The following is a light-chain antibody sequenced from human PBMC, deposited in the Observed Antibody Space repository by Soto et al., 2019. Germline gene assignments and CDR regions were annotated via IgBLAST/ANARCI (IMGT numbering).Light chain of an antibody. CDR3: QQYGNSPLT. CDR2: GAS. Sequence: EIVLTQSPGTLSLSPGERATLSCRASQSVSSSYLAWYQQKPGQAPRLLIYGASSRATGIPDRFSGSGSGTDFTLTISRLEPEDFAVYYYQQYGNSPLTFGQGTKVEIK. J-gene: IGKJ1*01. V-gene: IGKV3-20*01. CDR1: QSVSSSY.